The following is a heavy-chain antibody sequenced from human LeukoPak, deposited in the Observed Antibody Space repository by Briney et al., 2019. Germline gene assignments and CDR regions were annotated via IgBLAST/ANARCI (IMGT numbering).Heavy chain of an antibody. CDR2: IYTSGST. CDR1: GGSISSYY. J-gene: IGHJ4*02. CDR3: ARDSPYNWNDVNYFDY. D-gene: IGHD1-20*01. V-gene: IGHV4-4*07. Sequence: SETLSLTCTVSGGSISSYYWSWIRQPAGKGLEWIGRIYTSGSTNYNPSLKSRVTMSVGTSKNQFSLKLSSVTAADTAVYYCARDSPYNWNDVNYFDYWGQGTLVTVSS.